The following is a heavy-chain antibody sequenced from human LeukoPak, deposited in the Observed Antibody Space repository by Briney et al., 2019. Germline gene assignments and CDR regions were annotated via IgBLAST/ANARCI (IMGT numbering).Heavy chain of an antibody. CDR1: GYTFTGYY. CDR2: INPNSGGT. V-gene: IGHV1-2*02. D-gene: IGHD6-13*01. CDR3: ARSGRIAAAGIHWFDP. J-gene: IGHJ5*02. Sequence: ASVKVSCKASGYTFTGYYMHWVRQAPGQGLEWMGWINPNSGGTNYAQKFQGRVTMTRDTSISTAYMELSRLRSDDTAVYYCARSGRIAAAGIHWFDPWGQGTLVTVSS.